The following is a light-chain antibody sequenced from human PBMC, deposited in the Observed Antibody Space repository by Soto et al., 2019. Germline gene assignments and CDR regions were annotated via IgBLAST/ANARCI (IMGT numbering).Light chain of an antibody. V-gene: IGLV2-8*01. CDR1: SSDVGGYNY. CDR3: SSYVGSNNSPTG. J-gene: IGLJ1*01. CDR2: EVS. Sequence: QSALTQPPSASGSPGQSVTISCTGTSSDVGGYNYVSWYQQHPGKAPKLMIYEVSKRPSGVPDRFSGSKSGNTASLTVSGLQAEDEADYYCSSYVGSNNSPTGFGTGNKVPVL.